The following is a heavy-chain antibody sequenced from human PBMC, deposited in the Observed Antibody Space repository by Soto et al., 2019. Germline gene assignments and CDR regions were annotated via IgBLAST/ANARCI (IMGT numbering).Heavy chain of an antibody. CDR3: AQGCLAAASAATSAFDF. J-gene: IGHJ4*02. D-gene: IGHD2-15*01. Sequence: EVQLLESGGGLVHPGGSLKLACTVSGVTFSSYAMGWVRQTPETGLERVSGIDGRGSDTSYADSVKGRFTISRDNSENTLYLPMNYLRAEDTARSYCAQGCLAAASAATSAFDFWGAGTLVTVAS. CDR1: GVTFSSYA. CDR2: IDGRGSDT. V-gene: IGHV3-23*01.